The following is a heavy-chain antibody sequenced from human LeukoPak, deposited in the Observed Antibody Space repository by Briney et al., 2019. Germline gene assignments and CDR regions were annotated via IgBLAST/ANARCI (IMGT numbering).Heavy chain of an antibody. CDR1: GFTVSNNF. D-gene: IGHD1-26*01. CDR3: ARVGKRVGVDAFDI. CDR2: IYSGGNT. V-gene: IGHV3-53*01. Sequence: PGGSLRLSCAASGFTVSNNFMSWVRQAPGKGLEWVSVIYSGGNTYYADSVKVRFTISRDNSKNTLNLQMNSLRAEDTAVYYCARVGKRVGVDAFDIWGQGTVVTVSS. J-gene: IGHJ3*02.